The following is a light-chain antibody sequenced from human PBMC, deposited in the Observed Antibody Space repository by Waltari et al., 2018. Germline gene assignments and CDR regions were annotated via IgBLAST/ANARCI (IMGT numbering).Light chain of an antibody. CDR2: DAS. J-gene: IGKJ2*01. CDR3: QQYNSYSPMYT. CDR1: HSISSW. Sequence: DIQMTQSPSTLSASVGDRVTITCRASHSISSWLAWNQQKPGKAPKLLIYDASSLESGVPSRFSGSGSGTEFTLTISSLQPDDFATYYCQQYNSYSPMYTFGQGTKLEIK. V-gene: IGKV1-5*01.